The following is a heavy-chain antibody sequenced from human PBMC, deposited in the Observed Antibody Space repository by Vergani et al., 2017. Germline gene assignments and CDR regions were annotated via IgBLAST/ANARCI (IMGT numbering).Heavy chain of an antibody. CDR1: GFTFTSSA. D-gene: IGHD2-21*01. Sequence: QMQLVQSGPEVKKPGTSVKVSCKASGFTFTSSAVQWVRQARGQRLEWIGWIVGGSGNTNYAQKFQERVTITRDRSTSTAYMELSSLVSEDTAVYYCAAGQELAYCGGDCYEYYFYYWGQGTLVTVSS. CDR3: AAGQELAYCGGDCYEYYFYY. CDR2: IVGGSGNT. V-gene: IGHV1-58*01. J-gene: IGHJ4*02.